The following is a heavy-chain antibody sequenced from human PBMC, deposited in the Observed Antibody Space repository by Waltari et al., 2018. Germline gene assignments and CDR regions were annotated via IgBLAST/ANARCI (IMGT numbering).Heavy chain of an antibody. CDR3: TRGWSGSYHPFDY. Sequence: EVQLVESGGGLVQPGRSLRLSCTASGFTFGDYAMSWFRQAPGKGLEWVGFIRSKAYGGTTEYAASVKGRFTISRDDSKSIAYLQMNSLKTEDTAVYYCTRGWSGSYHPFDYWGQGTLVTVSS. D-gene: IGHD1-26*01. J-gene: IGHJ4*02. V-gene: IGHV3-49*03. CDR2: IRSKAYGGTT. CDR1: GFTFGDYA.